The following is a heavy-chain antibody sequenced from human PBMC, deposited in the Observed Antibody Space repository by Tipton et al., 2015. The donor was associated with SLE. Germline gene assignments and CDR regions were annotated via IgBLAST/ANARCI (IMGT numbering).Heavy chain of an antibody. Sequence: LRLSCTVSGGSISSGSYYWSWIRQPAGKGLEWIGRIYASGSTNYNPSLKSRVTISVDTSKTQFSLKLSSVTAADTAVYYCARGGLGMGDAFDIWGQGTMVTVSS. CDR3: ARGGLGMGDAFDI. CDR1: GGSISSGSYY. CDR2: IYASGST. J-gene: IGHJ3*02. V-gene: IGHV4-61*02. D-gene: IGHD7-27*01.